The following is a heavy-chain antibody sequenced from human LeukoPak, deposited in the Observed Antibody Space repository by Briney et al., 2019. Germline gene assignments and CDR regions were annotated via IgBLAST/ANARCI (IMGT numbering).Heavy chain of an antibody. CDR3: ARAAGSGYPDAFDI. D-gene: IGHD3-22*01. J-gene: IGHJ3*02. CDR2: IYHSGST. V-gene: IGHV4-30-2*01. CDR1: DGSISSGGYS. Sequence: SQTLSLTCAVSDGSISSGGYSWSWIRQPPGKGLEWIGYIYHSGSTYYNPSLKSRVTISVNRSKNQFSLKLSSVTAADTAVYYCARAAGSGYPDAFDIWGQGTMVTVSS.